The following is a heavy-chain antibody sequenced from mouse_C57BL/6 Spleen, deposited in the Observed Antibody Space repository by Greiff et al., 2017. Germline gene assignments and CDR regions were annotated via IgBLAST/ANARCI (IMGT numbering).Heavy chain of an antibody. V-gene: IGHV1-55*01. Sequence: QVQLQQPGAELVKPGASVKMSCKASGYTFTSYWITWVKQRPGQGLGWIGDIYPGSGSTNYNEKFKSKATLTVDTSSSTAYMQLSSLTSEDSAVYFCARRGTAQATWAWFAYWGQGTLVTVSA. CDR1: GYTFTSYW. D-gene: IGHD3-2*02. CDR3: ARRGTAQATWAWFAY. CDR2: IYPGSGST. J-gene: IGHJ3*01.